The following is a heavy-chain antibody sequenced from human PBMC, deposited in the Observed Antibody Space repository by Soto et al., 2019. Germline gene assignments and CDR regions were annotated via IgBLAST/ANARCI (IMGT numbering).Heavy chain of an antibody. Sequence: ASVQVSCKASGYTFSGFYMHWVRQAPGQGLEWMGWINPNSGGTKSAQKFQGWVTMTRDTSISTAYMELSRLRSDDTAVYYCARDLVVGAAAVDYYYGMDVWGQGTTVPVSS. CDR2: INPNSGGT. CDR1: GYTFSGFY. CDR3: ARDLVVGAAAVDYYYGMDV. V-gene: IGHV1-2*04. J-gene: IGHJ6*02. D-gene: IGHD6-13*01.